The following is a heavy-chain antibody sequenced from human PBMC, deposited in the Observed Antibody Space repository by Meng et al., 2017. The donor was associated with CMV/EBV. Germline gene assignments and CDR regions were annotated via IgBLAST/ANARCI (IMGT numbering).Heavy chain of an antibody. CDR3: AGGNGVAHDY. CDR2: INAGDGNR. Sequence: QVQLVQSGAEVKKPGASVKVSCKASGYTFTGYGIHWVRQAPGQRLEWMGGINAGDGNRKYSQKFQDRVTITRDKSASTAYMELSSLRSGDTAVYYCAGGNGVAHDYWGQGTLVTVSS. D-gene: IGHD3-3*01. J-gene: IGHJ4*02. V-gene: IGHV1-3*01. CDR1: GYTFTGYG.